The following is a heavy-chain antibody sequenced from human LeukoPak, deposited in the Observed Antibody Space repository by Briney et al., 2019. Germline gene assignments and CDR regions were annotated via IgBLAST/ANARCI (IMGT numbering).Heavy chain of an antibody. Sequence: GGSLRLSCAASGFTFSSYSMNWVRQAPGKGPEWLSYISRTTSPIYYADSVKGRFTISRDNAKYSLYLQMNSLRAGDTAVYYCAREVVTPLYFDYWGQGTLVTVSS. D-gene: IGHD4-23*01. CDR3: AREVVTPLYFDY. J-gene: IGHJ4*02. CDR1: GFTFSSYS. CDR2: ISRTTSPI. V-gene: IGHV3-48*01.